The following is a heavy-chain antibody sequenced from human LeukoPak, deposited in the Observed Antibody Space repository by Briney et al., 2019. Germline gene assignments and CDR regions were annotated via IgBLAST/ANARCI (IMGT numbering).Heavy chain of an antibody. CDR3: ARRWPHSSGYYLFDY. D-gene: IGHD3-22*01. J-gene: IGHJ4*02. V-gene: IGHV1-69*05. Sequence: GASVRVSCKASGGTLSSHGFSWVRQAPGQGLEWMGGIIPIFGSTNYEQKFQGRVTITTDESTSTGYMELSSLRSEDTAVYYCARRWPHSSGYYLFDYWGQGTLVS. CDR1: GGTLSSHG. CDR2: IIPIFGST.